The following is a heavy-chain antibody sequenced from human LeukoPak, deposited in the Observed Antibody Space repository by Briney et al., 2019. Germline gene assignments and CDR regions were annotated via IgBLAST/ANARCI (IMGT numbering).Heavy chain of an antibody. CDR2: IYYSGST. J-gene: IGHJ4*02. Sequence: SETLSLTCTVSGGSISSYYWSWIRQPPGKGLEWIGYIYYSGSTNYNPSLKSRVTISVDTSKNQFSLKLSSVTAADTAVYYCATERPSKRSGSYYGGYWGQGTLVTVSS. CDR3: ATERPSKRSGSYYGGY. D-gene: IGHD1-26*01. V-gene: IGHV4-59*01. CDR1: GGSISSYY.